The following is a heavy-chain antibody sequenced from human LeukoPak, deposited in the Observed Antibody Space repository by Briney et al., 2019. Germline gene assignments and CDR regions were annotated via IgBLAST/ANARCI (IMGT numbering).Heavy chain of an antibody. D-gene: IGHD2-15*01. Sequence: GGSLRLSCAASGFTFSSYALSWVRQAPGQRLEWVSAISGSDGSTYYADSVKGRFTISRDNSKNTLYLEMNSLRAEDTAVYYCAKDRAGGYCSGGSCSRIYYYYGMDVWGKGTTVTVSS. CDR3: AKDRAGGYCSGGSCSRIYYYYGMDV. J-gene: IGHJ6*04. CDR1: GFTFSSYA. V-gene: IGHV3-23*01. CDR2: ISGSDGST.